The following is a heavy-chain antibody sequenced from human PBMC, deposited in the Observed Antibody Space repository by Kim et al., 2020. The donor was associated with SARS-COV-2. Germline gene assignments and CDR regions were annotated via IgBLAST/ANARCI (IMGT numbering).Heavy chain of an antibody. J-gene: IGHJ5*02. CDR2: IYYSGST. Sequence: SETLSLTCTVSGGSISSSSYYWGWIRQPPGKGLEWIGSIYYSGSTYYNPSLKSRVTISVDTSKNQFSLKLSSVTAADTAVYYCARVEYSSSSWGGPCWFDPWGQGTLVTVSS. CDR1: GGSISSSSYY. D-gene: IGHD6-6*01. V-gene: IGHV4-39*07. CDR3: ARVEYSSSSWGGPCWFDP.